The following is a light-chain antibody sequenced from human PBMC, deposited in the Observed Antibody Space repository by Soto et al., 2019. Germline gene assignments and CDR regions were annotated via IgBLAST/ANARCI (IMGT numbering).Light chain of an antibody. Sequence: EIVLTQSPGTLSLSPGERTTLSCRASQSVSSNFLDWYQQKPGQAPRLLIYGASSRATGIPDRFSGSGSGTDFTLTISSLQPEDFATYYCLQDYNYPYTFGQGTKLEIK. CDR1: QSVSSNF. CDR3: LQDYNYPYT. CDR2: GAS. V-gene: IGKV3-20*01. J-gene: IGKJ2*01.